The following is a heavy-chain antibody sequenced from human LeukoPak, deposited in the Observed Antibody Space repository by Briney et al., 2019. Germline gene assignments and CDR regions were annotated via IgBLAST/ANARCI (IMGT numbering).Heavy chain of an antibody. CDR2: VNKGGNKQ. CDR1: RFTLSEYW. Sequence: GGTLRLSPARSRFTLSEYWMTWGRHTPGQGLEWVANVNKGGNKQQYADTVKGGFTISKDNSKKSMYLQLNSLRAEDTGVYYCVRNRGWYALDMWGQGTMVTVSS. CDR3: VRNRGWYALDM. V-gene: IGHV3-7*01. D-gene: IGHD6-19*01. J-gene: IGHJ3*02.